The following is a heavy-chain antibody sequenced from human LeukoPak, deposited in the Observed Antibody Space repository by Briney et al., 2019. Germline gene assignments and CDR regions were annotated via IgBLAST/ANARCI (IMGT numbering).Heavy chain of an antibody. CDR3: ARGYGDRFDY. D-gene: IGHD3-10*01. J-gene: IGHJ4*02. CDR2: IYYSGST. Sequence: SETLSLTCAVYGGSFSGYYWSWIRQPPGKGLEWIGYIYYSGSTNYNPSLKSRVTISVDTSKNQFSLKLSSVTAADTAVYYCARGYGDRFDYWGQGTLVTVSS. CDR1: GGSFSGYY. V-gene: IGHV4-59*01.